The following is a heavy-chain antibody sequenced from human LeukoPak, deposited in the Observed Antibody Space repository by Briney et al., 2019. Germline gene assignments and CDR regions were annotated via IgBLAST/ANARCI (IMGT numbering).Heavy chain of an antibody. D-gene: IGHD3-3*01. J-gene: IGHJ4*02. Sequence: PSETLSLTCTVSGGSISSSSYYWGWIRQPPGKGLEWIGFMYYRGSTYYNPSLKNRVAISLDTSKNHFSLRLSTVTATDTAVYYCARGGANFWSGYFDSWGQGTPVIVSS. CDR1: GGSISSSSYY. CDR3: ARGGANFWSGYFDS. V-gene: IGHV4-39*02. CDR2: MYYRGST.